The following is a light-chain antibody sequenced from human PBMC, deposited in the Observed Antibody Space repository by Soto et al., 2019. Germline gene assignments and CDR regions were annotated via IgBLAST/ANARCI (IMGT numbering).Light chain of an antibody. CDR3: QQYGSSALT. CDR1: QSVSSSY. CDR2: GAS. V-gene: IGKV3-20*01. Sequence: EIVLTQSPGTLSLSPGERATLSCRASQSVSSSYLAWYQQKPGQAPRLLIYGASSRATGIPDRFSGSGSGTDFTLTISRLEPEDFAVYYCQQYGSSALTFGGGNKVEI. J-gene: IGKJ4*01.